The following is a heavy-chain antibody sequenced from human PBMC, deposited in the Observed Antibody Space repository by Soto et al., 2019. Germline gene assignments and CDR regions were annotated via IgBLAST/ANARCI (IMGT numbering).Heavy chain of an antibody. D-gene: IGHD1-26*01. V-gene: IGHV3-23*01. Sequence: EVQLLESGGGLVQPGGSLRLSCGASGFSFRSYAMTWVRQAPGKGLEWVSGISDGGGDTYYADSVKGRYTISRDNSKNTLYLQMNSLRAEDTAVYFCAKVVGTTALAGLDSWGQGTLVTVSS. J-gene: IGHJ4*02. CDR3: AKVVGTTALAGLDS. CDR1: GFSFRSYA. CDR2: ISDGGGDT.